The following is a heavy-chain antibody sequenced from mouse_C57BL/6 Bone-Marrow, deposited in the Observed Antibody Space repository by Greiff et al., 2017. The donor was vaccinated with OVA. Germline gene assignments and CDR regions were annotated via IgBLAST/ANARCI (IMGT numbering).Heavy chain of an antibody. V-gene: IGHV1-64*01. J-gene: IGHJ2*01. CDR3: ARGRYYYGSSGGY. CDR1: GYTFTSYW. CDR2: IHPNSGST. D-gene: IGHD1-1*01. Sequence: QVQLQQPGAELVKPGASVKLSCKASGYTFTSYWMHWVKQRPGQGLEWIGMIHPNSGSTNYNEKFKSKATLTVDKSSSTAYMQLSSLTSEDSAVYYCARGRYYYGSSGGYWGQGTTLTVSS.